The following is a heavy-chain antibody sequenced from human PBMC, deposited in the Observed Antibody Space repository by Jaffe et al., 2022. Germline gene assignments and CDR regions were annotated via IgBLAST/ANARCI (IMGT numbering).Heavy chain of an antibody. D-gene: IGHD6-13*01. V-gene: IGHV4-38-2*01. CDR1: GYSISSGYY. Sequence: QVQLQESGPGLVKPSETLSLTCAVSGYSISSGYYWGWIRQPPGKGLEWIGSIYHSGSTYYNPSLKSRVTISVDTSKNQFSLKLSSVTAADTAVYYCARLGAAAGTLDYWGQGTLVTVSS. CDR3: ARLGAAAGTLDY. CDR2: IYHSGST. J-gene: IGHJ4*02.